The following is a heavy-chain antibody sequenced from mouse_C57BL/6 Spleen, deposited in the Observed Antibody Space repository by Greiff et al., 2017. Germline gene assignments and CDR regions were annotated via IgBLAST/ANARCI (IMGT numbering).Heavy chain of an antibody. CDR3: ARGGDYYGRGYFDV. CDR1: GYSITSGYY. V-gene: IGHV3-6*01. J-gene: IGHJ1*03. Sequence: EVKLQESGPGLVKPSQSLSLTCSVTGYSITSGYYWNWIRQFPGNKLEWMGYISYDGSNNYNPSLKNRISITRDTSKNQFFLKLNSVTTEDTATXYWARGGDYYGRGYFDVWGTGTTVTVSS. D-gene: IGHD1-1*01. CDR2: ISYDGSN.